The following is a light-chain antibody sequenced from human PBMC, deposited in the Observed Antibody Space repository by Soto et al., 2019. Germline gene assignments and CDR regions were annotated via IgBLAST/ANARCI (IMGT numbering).Light chain of an antibody. CDR3: SSYTSNSTLV. Sequence: QSALTQPASVSGSPGQSLTISCTGASSDIGSYNYVSWYQQHPGKAPKLLIYDVTKWPSGISNRFSGSKSGNTASLTISGLQAEDEADYYCSSYTSNSTLVVGGGTKLTVL. CDR1: SSDIGSYNY. CDR2: DVT. V-gene: IGLV2-14*01. J-gene: IGLJ2*01.